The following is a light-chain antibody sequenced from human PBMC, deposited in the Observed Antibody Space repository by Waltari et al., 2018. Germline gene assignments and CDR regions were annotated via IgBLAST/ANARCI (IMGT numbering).Light chain of an antibody. CDR1: QSISSW. J-gene: IGKJ2*01. Sequence: DIQVTQSPSTLSASLGDRVTITCRASQSISSWLPWFQQKPGKAPKILIKKASSLESGVPSRVTGSGSGTEFTLTISSLQPDDFATYYCQQYNNYPYTFGQGTKLEIK. V-gene: IGKV1-5*03. CDR2: KAS. CDR3: QQYNNYPYT.